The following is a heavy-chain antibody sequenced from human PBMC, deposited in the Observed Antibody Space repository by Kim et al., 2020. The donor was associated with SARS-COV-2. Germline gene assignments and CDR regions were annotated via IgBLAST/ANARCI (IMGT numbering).Heavy chain of an antibody. J-gene: IGHJ4*02. D-gene: IGHD2-15*01. V-gene: IGHV3-21*01. Sequence: YAESVKGRFTISRDNAKNSLYLQMNSLRAEDTAVYYCARDRVVAARYFDYWGQGTLVTVSS. CDR3: ARDRVVAARYFDY.